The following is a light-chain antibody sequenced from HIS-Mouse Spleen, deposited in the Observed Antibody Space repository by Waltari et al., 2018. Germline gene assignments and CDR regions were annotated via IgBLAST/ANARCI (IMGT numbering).Light chain of an antibody. Sequence: QLVLTQSPSASASLGASVKLTCTLSSGHSSYALAWHQQQPEKGPRYLMKLNSDGSHSKGDGIPGRFSGSSSGAERSLTIASLQSEDEADYYCQTWGTGILVVFGGGTKLTVL. J-gene: IGLJ2*01. CDR2: LNSDGSH. CDR3: QTWGTGILVV. CDR1: SGHSSYA. V-gene: IGLV4-69*01.